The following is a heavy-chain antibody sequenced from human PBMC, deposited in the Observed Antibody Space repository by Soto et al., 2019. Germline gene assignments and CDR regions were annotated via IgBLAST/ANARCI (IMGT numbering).Heavy chain of an antibody. V-gene: IGHV4-31*03. J-gene: IGHJ4*02. CDR3: ARDLRAAAGPFDY. Sequence: NPSETLSLTCTVSGGSISSGGYYWSCFPQNQGKGLKGIGYIHYSGSTYYNPSLKSRVTISVDTSKNQFSLKLSSVTAADMAVYYCARDLRAAAGPFDYWGQGTLVTVSS. CDR1: GGSISSGGYY. CDR2: IHYSGST. D-gene: IGHD6-13*01.